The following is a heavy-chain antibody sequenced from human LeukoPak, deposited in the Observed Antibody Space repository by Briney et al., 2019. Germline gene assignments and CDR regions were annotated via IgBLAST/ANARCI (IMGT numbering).Heavy chain of an antibody. Sequence: SVKVSCKATGDTFTSYSISWVRQAPGQGLQWMGGIIPIFGTTNYAQKFQGRVTISADDSTRTVYMEVSSLRSEGTAVYYCARAPSVTAPRDSDIVIIPAALDYWGQGTLVTVSS. CDR3: ARAPSVTAPRDSDIVIIPAALDY. J-gene: IGHJ4*02. CDR2: IIPIFGTT. D-gene: IGHD2-2*01. CDR1: GDTFTSYS. V-gene: IGHV1-69*01.